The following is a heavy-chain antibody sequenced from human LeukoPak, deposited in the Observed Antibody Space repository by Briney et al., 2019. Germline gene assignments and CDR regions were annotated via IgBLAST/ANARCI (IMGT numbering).Heavy chain of an antibody. CDR3: AKLAVADLRNHYYYYYMDV. J-gene: IGHJ6*03. D-gene: IGHD6-19*01. Sequence: ASVKVSCKASGYTFTGYYMHWVRQAPGQGLEWMGWINPNSGGTNYAQKFQGRVTMTRDTSISTAYMELSRLRSDDTAVYYCAKLAVADLRNHYYYYYMDVWGKGTTVTISS. CDR1: GYTFTGYY. CDR2: INPNSGGT. V-gene: IGHV1-2*02.